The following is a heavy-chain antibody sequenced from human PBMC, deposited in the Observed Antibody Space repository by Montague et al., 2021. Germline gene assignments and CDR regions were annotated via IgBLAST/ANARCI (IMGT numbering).Heavy chain of an antibody. CDR3: AKQDYFVSGTSYKGFDP. CDR1: SGSIFHAH. D-gene: IGHD3-10*01. V-gene: IGHV4-59*08. CDR2: MFYGGAT. J-gene: IGHJ5*02. Sequence: SETLSLTCTVSSGSIFHAHWSWVRQPPGKGLEWLGSMFYGGATSSNPSLKSRVTMSIDTSTNQSSLKLSFVTAADTAVYYCAKQDYFVSGTSYKGFDPWGQGILVTVSS.